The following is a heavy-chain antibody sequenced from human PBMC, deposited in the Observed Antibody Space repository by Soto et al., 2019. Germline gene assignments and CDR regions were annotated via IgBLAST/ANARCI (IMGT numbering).Heavy chain of an antibody. Sequence: SGPTLVNPTHTLTLTCSFSGFSLNTTTMSVTWIRQPPGNSLEWLALIDWDGDTFYSTSLKPRPTISRDTSKNQVVLTMTNMDPVDTGTYHCARTEARMTIFGGPYHDYHLDVWCQGRTFTVSS. CDR1: GFSLNTTTMS. CDR3: ARTEARMTIFGGPYHDYHLDV. V-gene: IGHV2-70*13. CDR2: IDWDGDT. J-gene: IGHJ6*02. D-gene: IGHD3-3*01.